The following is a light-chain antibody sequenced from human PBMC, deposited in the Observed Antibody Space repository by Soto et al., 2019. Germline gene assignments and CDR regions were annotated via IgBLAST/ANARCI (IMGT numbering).Light chain of an antibody. Sequence: DIQMTQSPSSLSASLGDRVTITCRASQTIDVYLNRYQKKPGKAPKLLIYGASSLQSGVPSRFSGSGSGTDFTLTISNLQPEDFATYYCQQTYTTPLFGQGTRLDLK. J-gene: IGKJ5*01. CDR1: QTIDVY. CDR3: QQTYTTPL. CDR2: GAS. V-gene: IGKV1-39*01.